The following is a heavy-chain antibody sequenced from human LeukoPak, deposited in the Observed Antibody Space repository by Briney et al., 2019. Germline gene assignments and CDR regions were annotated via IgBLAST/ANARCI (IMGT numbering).Heavy chain of an antibody. D-gene: IGHD2-21*01. V-gene: IGHV3-33*01. CDR1: GFTFSGYG. J-gene: IGHJ4*02. CDR2: IWYDGSNK. Sequence: GGSLRLSCAASGFTFSGYGMHWVRQAPGKGLKWVAVIWYDGSNKYYADSVKGRVTISRDNSNNTLYLQMNSLRAEDTAVYYCARGIPQTGVMLDYWGQGTLVTVPS. CDR3: ARGIPQTGVMLDY.